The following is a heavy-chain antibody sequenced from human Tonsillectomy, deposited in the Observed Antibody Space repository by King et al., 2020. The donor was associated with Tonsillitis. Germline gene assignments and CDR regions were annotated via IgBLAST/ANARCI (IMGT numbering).Heavy chain of an antibody. J-gene: IGHJ4*02. CDR3: ARHGHCSGGSCYSKYYFDY. V-gene: IGHV4-39*01. D-gene: IGHD2-15*01. CDR1: GGSISSSSYY. Sequence: QLQESGPGLVKPSETLSLTCTVSGGSISSSSYYWGWIRQPPGKGLEWIGSIYYSGSTYYNPSLKSRVTISVDTSKNQFSLKLSSVTAADTAVYYCARHGHCSGGSCYSKYYFDYWGQGTLVTDSS. CDR2: IYYSGST.